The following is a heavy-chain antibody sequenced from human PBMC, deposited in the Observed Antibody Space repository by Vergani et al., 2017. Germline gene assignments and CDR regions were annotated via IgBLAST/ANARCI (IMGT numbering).Heavy chain of an antibody. V-gene: IGHV3-21*01. D-gene: IGHD2-2*01. CDR3: ARAVVPAAIAY. CDR1: GFTFSSYS. Sequence: EVQLVESGGGLVKPGGSLRLSCAASGFTFSSYSMNWVRQAPGKGLEWVSSISSSSSYIYYADSVKGRFTSSRDNAKNSLYLQMNSLRAEDTAVYYCARAVVPAAIAYWGQGTLVTVSS. J-gene: IGHJ4*02. CDR2: ISSSSSYI.